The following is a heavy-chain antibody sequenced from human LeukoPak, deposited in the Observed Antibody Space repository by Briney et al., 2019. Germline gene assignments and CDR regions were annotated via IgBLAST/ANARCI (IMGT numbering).Heavy chain of an antibody. V-gene: IGHV3-48*03. J-gene: IGHJ4*02. CDR2: ISSSGSTI. D-gene: IGHD3-10*01. CDR1: GFTFSSYA. Sequence: GGSLRLSCAASGFTFSSYAMTWVRQAPGKGLEWVSYISSSGSTIYYADSVKGRFTISRDNAKNSLYLQMNSLRAEDTAVYYCARLKLWFGELHDYWGQGTLVTVSS. CDR3: ARLKLWFGELHDY.